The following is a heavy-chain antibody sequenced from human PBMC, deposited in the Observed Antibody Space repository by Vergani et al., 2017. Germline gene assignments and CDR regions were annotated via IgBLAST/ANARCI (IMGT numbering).Heavy chain of an antibody. CDR1: GFTVSSNY. J-gene: IGHJ6*03. D-gene: IGHD6-19*01. CDR2: IYSGGST. CDR3: AKAAKVKQWLVDYYYYYMDV. Sequence: EVQLVESGGGLVQPGGSLRLSCAASGFTVSSNYMSWVRQAPGKGLEWVSVIYSGGSTYYADSVKGRFTISRDNSKNTLYLQMNSLRAEDTAVYYCAKAAKVKQWLVDYYYYYMDVWGKGTTVTVSS. V-gene: IGHV3-66*01.